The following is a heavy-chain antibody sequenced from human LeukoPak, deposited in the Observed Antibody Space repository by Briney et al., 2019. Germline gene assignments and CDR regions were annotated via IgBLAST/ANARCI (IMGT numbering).Heavy chain of an antibody. Sequence: SETLSLTCTVSGGSLTSSSHYWGWIRQPPGKGLEWSGSIYYSGSTYYNPSLKRRVTISADPSKNQFSLKLSSVTAADTAVYYCARDQAGLRYFDWSWAAGIWGQGTMVTVSS. CDR2: IYYSGST. CDR1: GGSLTSSSHY. CDR3: ARDQAGLRYFDWSWAAGI. D-gene: IGHD3-9*01. V-gene: IGHV4-39*07. J-gene: IGHJ3*02.